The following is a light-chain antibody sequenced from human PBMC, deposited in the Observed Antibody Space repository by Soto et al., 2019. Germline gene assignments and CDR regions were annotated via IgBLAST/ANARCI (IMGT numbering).Light chain of an antibody. J-gene: IGLJ2*01. V-gene: IGLV2-14*03. CDR1: SSDIGGYRY. Sequence: QSALTQPASVSGSPGQSVTISCTGTSSDIGGYRYVSWYQQRPGKAPKLMIHDVTNRPSGVSDRFSGSKSGNTASLTISGLQAEDEADYYCTSYTSDSSVIFGGGTQLTVL. CDR3: TSYTSDSSVI. CDR2: DVT.